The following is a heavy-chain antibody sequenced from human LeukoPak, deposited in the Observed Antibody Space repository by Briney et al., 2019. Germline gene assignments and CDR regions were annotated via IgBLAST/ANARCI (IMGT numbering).Heavy chain of an antibody. Sequence: GGSLRLSCAASGFTFSNAWMSWVRQAPGKGLEWVGRIKRVGEGGATDYAAPVKGRFTISRDDSKSTLYLQMNSLRTEDTGIYYCTTDMSSPTVTSFDYWGQGALVTGSS. CDR2: IKRVGEGGAT. J-gene: IGHJ4*02. D-gene: IGHD4-17*01. V-gene: IGHV3-15*01. CDR1: GFTFSNAW. CDR3: TTDMSSPTVTSFDY.